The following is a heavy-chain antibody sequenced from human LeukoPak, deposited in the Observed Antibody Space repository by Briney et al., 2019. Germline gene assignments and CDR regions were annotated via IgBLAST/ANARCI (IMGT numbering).Heavy chain of an antibody. CDR3: ARDRGGSYYPNARDVSDI. J-gene: IGHJ3*02. V-gene: IGHV1-2*02. D-gene: IGHD1-26*01. CDR1: GYTFTGYY. CDR2: INPNSGGT. Sequence: ASVKVSCKASGYTFTGYYMHWVRQAPGQGLEWMGWINPNSGGTNHAQKFQGRVTMTRDTSINTAYMELSRLRSDDTAVYNCARDRGGSYYPNARDVSDIWGQGTMVTVSS.